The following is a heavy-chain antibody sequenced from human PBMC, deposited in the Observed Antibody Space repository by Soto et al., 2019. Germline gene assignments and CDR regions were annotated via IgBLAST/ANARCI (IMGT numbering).Heavy chain of an antibody. V-gene: IGHV3-23*01. CDR3: AKVRSRFGESLLAELYYYYGMDV. Sequence: LRLSCAASGFTFSSYAMSWVRQAPGKGLEWVSAISGSGGSTYYADSVKGRFTISRDNSKNTLYLQMNSLRAEDTAVYYCAKVRSRFGESLLAELYYYYGMDVWGQGTTVTVSS. J-gene: IGHJ6*02. CDR1: GFTFSSYA. D-gene: IGHD3-10*01. CDR2: ISGSGGST.